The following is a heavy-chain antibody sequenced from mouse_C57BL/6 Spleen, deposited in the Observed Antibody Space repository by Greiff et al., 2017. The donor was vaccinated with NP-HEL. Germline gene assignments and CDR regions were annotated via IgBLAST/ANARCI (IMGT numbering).Heavy chain of an antibody. CDR3: ARGDGSSYWWYFDV. J-gene: IGHJ1*03. V-gene: IGHV1-20*01. CDR2: INPYNGDT. Sequence: EVQLQQSGPELVKPGDSVKISCKASGYSFTGYFMNWVMQSHGKSLEWIGRINPYNGDTFYNQKFKGKATLTVDKSSSTAHMELRSLTSDDSAVYYCARGDGSSYWWYFDVWGTGTTVTVSS. D-gene: IGHD1-1*01. CDR1: GYSFTGYF.